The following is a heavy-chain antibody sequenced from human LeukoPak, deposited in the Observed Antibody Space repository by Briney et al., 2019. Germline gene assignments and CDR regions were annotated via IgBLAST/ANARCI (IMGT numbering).Heavy chain of an antibody. CDR1: GFTFSSYA. D-gene: IGHD3-9*01. J-gene: IGHJ4*02. CDR2: ISGSGGST. V-gene: IGHV3-23*01. CDR3: ARGRYDTESVFDY. Sequence: GGSLRLSCAASGFTFSSYAMSWVRQAPGKGLEWVSAISGSGGSTYYADSVKGRFTISRDNSKNTLYLQMNSLRAEDTAVYYCARGRYDTESVFDYWGQGTLVTVSS.